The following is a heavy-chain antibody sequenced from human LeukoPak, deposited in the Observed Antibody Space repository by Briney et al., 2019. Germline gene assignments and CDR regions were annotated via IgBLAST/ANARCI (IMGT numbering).Heavy chain of an antibody. Sequence: GGSLRLSCAASGFTFSSYWMSWVRQAPGKGLEWVANIKQDGSEKYYVDSVKGRFTISRDNAKNSLYLQMNSLRAEDTAVYYCAREKRPTVWSGYYSGWFDPWGQGTLVTVSS. CDR1: GFTFSSYW. V-gene: IGHV3-7*05. J-gene: IGHJ5*02. D-gene: IGHD3-3*01. CDR2: IKQDGSEK. CDR3: AREKRPTVWSGYYSGWFDP.